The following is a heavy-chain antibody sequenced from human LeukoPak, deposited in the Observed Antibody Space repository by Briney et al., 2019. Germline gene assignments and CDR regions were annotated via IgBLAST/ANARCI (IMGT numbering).Heavy chain of an antibody. D-gene: IGHD4-17*01. Sequence: GGSLRLSCVASGFIFSDYWMTWVRQAPGKGLEWVANIKQDASEKYYVDSVKARFTISRDNAKNSLYLQMNSLRAEDTAVYYCARVDDYGAFDIWGHGTLVTVSS. CDR1: GFIFSDYW. CDR3: ARVDDYGAFDI. CDR2: IKQDASEK. V-gene: IGHV3-7*03. J-gene: IGHJ3*02.